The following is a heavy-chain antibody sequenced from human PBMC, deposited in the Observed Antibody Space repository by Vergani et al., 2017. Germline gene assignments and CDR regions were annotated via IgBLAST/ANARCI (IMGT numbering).Heavy chain of an antibody. J-gene: IGHJ4*02. Sequence: EVQLVESGGGLVQPGGSLRLSCAASGFTFSSYEMNWVRQAPGKGLEWVSSISSSSSYIYYADSVKGRFTISRDNAKNSLYLQMNSLRAEDTAVYYCARGDGIAAAGPLDYWGQGTLVTVSS. D-gene: IGHD6-13*01. CDR2: ISSSSSYI. CDR3: ARGDGIAAAGPLDY. CDR1: GFTFSSYE. V-gene: IGHV3-21*01.